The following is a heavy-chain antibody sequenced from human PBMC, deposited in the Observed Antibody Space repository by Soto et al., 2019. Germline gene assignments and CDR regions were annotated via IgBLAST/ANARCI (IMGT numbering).Heavy chain of an antibody. Sequence: ASVKVSCKASGYIFTGYFIQWVRQAPGQGLEWMGWINPNSSGTTYAQKFQGRVTMTRDTSFGAAYMELTSLRPDDTALYYCARADDSTSYPLDLLGPGTLVTVS. CDR1: GYIFTGYF. V-gene: IGHV1-2*02. CDR2: INPNSSGT. D-gene: IGHD4-4*01. J-gene: IGHJ5*02. CDR3: ARADDSTSYPLDL.